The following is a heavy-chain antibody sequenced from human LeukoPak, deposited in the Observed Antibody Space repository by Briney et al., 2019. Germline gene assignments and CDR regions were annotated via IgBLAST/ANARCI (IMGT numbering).Heavy chain of an antibody. Sequence: AVKVSCKASGYTFTGYYMHWVRQAPGQGLEWMGWINPNSGGTNYAQKFQGRVTMTRDTSISTAYMELSRLRSDDTAVYYCARDLSVTTVTNPMTDYWGQGTLVTVSS. V-gene: IGHV1-2*02. CDR2: INPNSGGT. CDR3: ARDLSVTTVTNPMTDY. J-gene: IGHJ4*02. D-gene: IGHD4-17*01. CDR1: GYTFTGYY.